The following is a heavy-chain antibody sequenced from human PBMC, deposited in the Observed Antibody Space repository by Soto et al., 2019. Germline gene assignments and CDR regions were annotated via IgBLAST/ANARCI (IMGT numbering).Heavy chain of an antibody. CDR1: GFTFSSYA. CDR3: ARDHHRIVVVTANDAFDI. Sequence: GGSLRLSCAASGFTFSSYAMHWVRQAPGKGLEWVAVISYDGSNKYYADSVKGRFTISRDNSKNTLYLQMNSLRAEDTAGYYCARDHHRIVVVTANDAFDIWGQGTMVTVSS. D-gene: IGHD2-21*02. J-gene: IGHJ3*02. V-gene: IGHV3-30-3*01. CDR2: ISYDGSNK.